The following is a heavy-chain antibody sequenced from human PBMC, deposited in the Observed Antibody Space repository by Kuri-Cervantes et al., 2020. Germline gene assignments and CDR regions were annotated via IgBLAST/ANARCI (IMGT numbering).Heavy chain of an antibody. J-gene: IGHJ6*02. CDR3: ARDCSSTSCYYYYYGMDV. D-gene: IGHD2-2*01. CDR1: GFTFSSYA. CDR2: ISYDGGNK. Sequence: GESLKISCAASGFTFSSYAMHWVRQAPGKGLEWVAVISYDGGNKYYADSVKGRFTISRDNSKNTLYLQMNSLRAEDTAVYYCARDCSSTSCYYYYYGMDVWGQGTTVTVSS. V-gene: IGHV3-30-3*01.